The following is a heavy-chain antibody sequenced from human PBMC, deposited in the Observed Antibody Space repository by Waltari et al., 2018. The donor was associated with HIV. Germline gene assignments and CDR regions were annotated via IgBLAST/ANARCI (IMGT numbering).Heavy chain of an antibody. CDR1: GGTFSSYA. Sequence: QVQLVQSGAEVKKPGSSVKVSCKASGGTFSSYAISWVRQGTGKGLEWMGGIIPIFGTANYAQKFQGRVTITADESTSTAYMELSSLRSEDTAVYYCASGRYYYDSSGYYCYYYDMDVWGQGTTVTVPS. J-gene: IGHJ6*02. CDR3: ASGRYYYDSSGYYCYYYDMDV. V-gene: IGHV1-69*12. CDR2: IIPIFGTA. D-gene: IGHD3-22*01.